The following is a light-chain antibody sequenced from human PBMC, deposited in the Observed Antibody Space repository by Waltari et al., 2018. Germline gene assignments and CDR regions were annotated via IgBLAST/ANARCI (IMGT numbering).Light chain of an antibody. CDR2: ADT. CDR3: QSYDSSLSGSDV. J-gene: IGLJ1*01. V-gene: IGLV1-40*01. Sequence: QSVLAQPPSVSGAPGQRVTISCTGSASNIGADFDVPWYQQLPGTTPKLLIYADTNRPSGVPDRFSGSRSGPSASLTISGLQAEDEADYFCQSYDSSLSGSDVFGPGTRVTVL. CDR1: ASNIGADFD.